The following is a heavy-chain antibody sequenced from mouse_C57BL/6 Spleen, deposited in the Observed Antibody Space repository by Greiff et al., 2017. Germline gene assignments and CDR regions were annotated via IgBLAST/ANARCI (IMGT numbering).Heavy chain of an antibody. V-gene: IGHV1-39*01. CDR3: ARSLSPYYYAMDY. CDR2: ITPNYGTS. J-gene: IGHJ4*01. Sequence: EVKLQQPVPELVKPCASVTISCKASGYSFTDYNMNWVKQSYGTSLEWIRVITPNYGTSSYNQKCKGKATLSVNQSSSAACMQLNILTSEDSAVYYCARSLSPYYYAMDYCGQGASVSVPS. CDR1: GYSFTDYN.